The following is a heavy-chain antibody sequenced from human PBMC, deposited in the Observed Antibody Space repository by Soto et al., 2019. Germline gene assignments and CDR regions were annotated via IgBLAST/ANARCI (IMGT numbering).Heavy chain of an antibody. CDR1: GFRFDDYN. D-gene: IGHD3-3*01. V-gene: IGHV3-43*01. Sequence: GGSLRLSCAAAGFRFDDYNIHWVRQAPGKGLEWVSLITWNGGNTYYADSVKGRFTISRDGTTESVSLQMTSLKREDTGLYYCARETLSFGSALDVWGQGTMVTVSS. CDR3: ARETLSFGSALDV. CDR2: ITWNGGNT. J-gene: IGHJ6*02.